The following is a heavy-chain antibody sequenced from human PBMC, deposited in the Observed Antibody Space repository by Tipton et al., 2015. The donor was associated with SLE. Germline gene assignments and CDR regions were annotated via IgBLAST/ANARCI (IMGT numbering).Heavy chain of an antibody. CDR2: INKDESES. D-gene: IGHD1-26*01. Sequence: GSLRLSCEGSGFTFSNYWMSLVRQAPGKGLEWVANINKDESESNYVDSVKGRFGISRDNARNSLYLQMSSLTAEDTAVYYCARRIIVETTQGDAFDFWGQGTMVSVSS. CDR3: ARRIIVETTQGDAFDF. J-gene: IGHJ3*01. CDR1: GFTFSNYW. V-gene: IGHV3-7*01.